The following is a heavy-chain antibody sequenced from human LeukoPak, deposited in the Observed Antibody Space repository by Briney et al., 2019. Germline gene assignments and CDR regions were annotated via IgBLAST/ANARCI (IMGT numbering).Heavy chain of an antibody. CDR1: GFTFSTYS. V-gene: IGHV3-21*01. CDR3: ARDTSTWLIVVAGLGNAFDI. D-gene: IGHD6-19*01. J-gene: IGHJ3*02. CDR2: IGRSSSYI. Sequence: PGGSLRLSCAASGFTFSTYSMNWVRQAPGKGLEWVSSIGRSSSYIYYADSVKGRFTISRDNAKNSLYLQMNSLRAEDTAVYYCARDTSTWLIVVAGLGNAFDIWGQGTMVTVSS.